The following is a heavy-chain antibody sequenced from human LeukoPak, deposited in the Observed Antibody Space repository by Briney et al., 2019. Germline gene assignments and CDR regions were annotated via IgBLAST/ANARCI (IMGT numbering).Heavy chain of an antibody. D-gene: IGHD2-2*01. Sequence: GGSLRLSCAASGFIFSTYAMTWVRQAPGKGLEWVSAISGSGDSAYYADSVKGRFTISRDNYQNTLYLQMNSLRAEDTAVYYCAKDRRGCTSTSCYYRFDYWGQGTLVTVSS. CDR2: ISGSGDSA. CDR1: GFIFSTYA. V-gene: IGHV3-23*01. J-gene: IGHJ4*02. CDR3: AKDRRGCTSTSCYYRFDY.